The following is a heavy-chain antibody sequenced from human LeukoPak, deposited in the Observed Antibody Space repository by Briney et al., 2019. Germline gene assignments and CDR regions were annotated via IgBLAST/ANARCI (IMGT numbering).Heavy chain of an antibody. CDR1: GTSISNYY. D-gene: IGHD3-22*01. J-gene: IGHJ4*02. CDR2: IYSSGST. CDR3: ARERVGYDTSGRGPRFDS. Sequence: PSETLSLTCIVSGTSISNYYWSWLRQPAGKGLEWIGRIYSSGSTNYNLSLTSRVTISVDKPKNQVSLRLESVTAADTAVYYCARERVGYDTSGRGPRFDSWGQGTLVTVSS. V-gene: IGHV4-4*07.